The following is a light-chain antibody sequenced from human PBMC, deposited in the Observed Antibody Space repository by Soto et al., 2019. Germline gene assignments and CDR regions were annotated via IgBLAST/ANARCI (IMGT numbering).Light chain of an antibody. J-gene: IGKJ5*01. Sequence: VVMTQSPLSLPVTLLQPASISCRSNRSLVHSDGIAYFSWFQQRXGRSPRRXXYKVSNRDSGVPARFRGSGSGTDFALKISRVEAEDVAVYYCMQGTHWPITFGQGTRLGIK. CDR1: RSLVHSDGIAY. V-gene: IGKV2-30*02. CDR3: MQGTHWPIT. CDR2: KVS.